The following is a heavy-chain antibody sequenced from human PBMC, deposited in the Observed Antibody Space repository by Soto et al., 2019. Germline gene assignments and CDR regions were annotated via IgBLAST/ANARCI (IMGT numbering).Heavy chain of an antibody. CDR2: ISTYNGNT. CDR3: ARDPGYSTTWHQAFDI. V-gene: IGHV1-18*01. D-gene: IGHD6-13*01. J-gene: IGHJ3*02. Sequence: ASVKVSCKASGYTFTSYGISWVRQAPGHGPEWMGRISTYNGNTNYVQKLQGRVTMTTDTSSNTAYLELRSLRYDDTAVYYCARDPGYSTTWHQAFDIWGQGTMVTVSS. CDR1: GYTFTSYG.